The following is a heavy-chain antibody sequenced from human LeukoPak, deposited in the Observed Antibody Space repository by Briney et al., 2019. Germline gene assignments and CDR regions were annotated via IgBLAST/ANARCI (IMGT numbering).Heavy chain of an antibody. CDR2: ISSSSSYI. V-gene: IGHV3-21*01. CDR1: GFTFSSYS. J-gene: IGHJ6*02. D-gene: IGHD3-10*01. CDR3: ARDVGGSGSYLNYYYYYGMDV. Sequence: GRSLRLSCAASGFTFSSYSMNWVRQAPGKGLEWVSSISSSSSYIYYADSVKGRFTISRDNAKNSLYLQMNSLRAEDTAVYYCARDVGGSGSYLNYYYYYGMDVWGQGTTVTVSS.